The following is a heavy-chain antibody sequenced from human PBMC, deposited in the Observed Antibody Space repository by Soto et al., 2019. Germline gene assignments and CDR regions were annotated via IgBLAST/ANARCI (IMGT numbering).Heavy chain of an antibody. CDR1: GFTFSSYA. Sequence: EVQLLESGGGLVQPGGSLRLSCAASGFTFSSYAMSWVRQAPGKGLEWVSAISGSGGSTYYADSVKGRFTISRDNSKNTLYLQMNSLRAEDTAVYYCAKDLDYYDSSGYLYYFDYWGQGTLVTVSS. V-gene: IGHV3-23*01. CDR3: AKDLDYYDSSGYLYYFDY. D-gene: IGHD3-22*01. CDR2: ISGSGGST. J-gene: IGHJ4*02.